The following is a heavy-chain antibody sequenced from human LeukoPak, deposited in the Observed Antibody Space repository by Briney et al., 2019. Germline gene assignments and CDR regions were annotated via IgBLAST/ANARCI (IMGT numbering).Heavy chain of an antibody. Sequence: PGGSLRLSCAASGFTVSSNYMSWVRQAPGKGLEWVSAISGSGGSTYYADSVKGRFTISRDNSKNTLYQQMNSLRAEDTAVYYCAKEPGSYASRFDYWGQGTLVTVSS. CDR1: GFTVSSNY. V-gene: IGHV3-23*01. CDR2: ISGSGGST. CDR3: AKEPGSYASRFDY. J-gene: IGHJ4*02. D-gene: IGHD1-26*01.